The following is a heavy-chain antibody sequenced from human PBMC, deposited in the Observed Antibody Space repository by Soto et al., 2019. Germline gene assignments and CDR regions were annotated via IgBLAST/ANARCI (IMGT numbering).Heavy chain of an antibody. V-gene: IGHV1-18*01. CDR3: ARDGGSSPGYYYYGMDV. D-gene: IGHD6-6*01. J-gene: IGHJ6*02. Sequence: ASVKVSWKASGYTFTSYGISWVRQAPGQGLEWMGWISAYNGNTNYAQKLQGRVTMTTDTSTSTAYMELRSLRSDDTAVYYCARDGGSSPGYYYYGMDVWGQGTTVTVSS. CDR2: ISAYNGNT. CDR1: GYTFTSYG.